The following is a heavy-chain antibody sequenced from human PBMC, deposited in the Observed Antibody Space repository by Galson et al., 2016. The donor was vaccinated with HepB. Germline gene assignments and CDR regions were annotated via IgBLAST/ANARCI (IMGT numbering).Heavy chain of an antibody. Sequence: TLSLTCTVSGGSISSGGYYWSWIRQHPGKGLEWIGYIYYSGSTHYNPSLKSRVTISVDTSKNHFSLKLSSVTAADTAVYYCARGADCSSTSCYHLAYYYYGMDVWGKGTTVTVSS. J-gene: IGHJ6*04. D-gene: IGHD2-2*01. CDR3: ARGADCSSTSCYHLAYYYYGMDV. V-gene: IGHV4-31*03. CDR2: IYYSGST. CDR1: GGSISSGGYY.